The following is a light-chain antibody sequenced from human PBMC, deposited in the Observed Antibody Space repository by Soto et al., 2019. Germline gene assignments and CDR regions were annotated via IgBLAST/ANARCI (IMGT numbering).Light chain of an antibody. V-gene: IGKV1-5*03. CDR3: QQYNNFPPYT. J-gene: IGKJ2*01. Sequence: DIQMTQSPSTLSASVGDRVTITCRASQSVSFWLAWYQQKPGKAPNLLIYKASNLQSGVPSRFSGSGSGTEFTLTISSLQPDDFGTYYCQQYNNFPPYTFGQGTKLEIK. CDR1: QSVSFW. CDR2: KAS.